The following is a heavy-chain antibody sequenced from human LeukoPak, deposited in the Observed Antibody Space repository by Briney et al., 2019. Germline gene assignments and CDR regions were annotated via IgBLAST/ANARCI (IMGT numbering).Heavy chain of an antibody. CDR3: ASQCSGGSCYLDWFDP. V-gene: IGHV1-2*06. Sequence: ASVKVSCKASGYTFTGYYMQRVRQAPGQGLEWMGRINPNSGGTNYAQKFQGRVTMTRDTSVSTAYMELSRLRSDDTAVYYCASQCSGGSCYLDWFDPWGQGTLVTVSS. CDR1: GYTFTGYY. J-gene: IGHJ5*02. D-gene: IGHD2-15*01. CDR2: INPNSGGT.